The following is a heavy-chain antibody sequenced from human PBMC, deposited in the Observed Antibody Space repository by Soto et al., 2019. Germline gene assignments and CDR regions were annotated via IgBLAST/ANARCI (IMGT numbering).Heavy chain of an antibody. J-gene: IGHJ4*02. D-gene: IGHD3-16*01. Sequence: QVQLVQSGAEVKKPGSSVKVSCKASGGTFSSYAISWVRQAPGQGLEWMGGIIPIFGTANYAQKFQGRVTITADKSTSTAYMELSSLRSEDTAVXXXARDWGSLRSRYFDYWGQGTLVTVSS. CDR2: IIPIFGTA. V-gene: IGHV1-69*06. CDR3: ARDWGSLRSRYFDY. CDR1: GGTFSSYA.